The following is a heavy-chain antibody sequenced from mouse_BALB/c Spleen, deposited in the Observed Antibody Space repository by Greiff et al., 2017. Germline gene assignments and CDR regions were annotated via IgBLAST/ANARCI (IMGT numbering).Heavy chain of an antibody. V-gene: IGHV4-1*02. CDR2: INPDSSTI. D-gene: IGHD1-1*01. J-gene: IGHJ2*01. Sequence: EVKVIESGGGLVQPGGSLKLSCAASGFAFSRYWLSWVRQAPGKGLEWIGEINPDSSTINYTPSLKDKFIISRDNAKNTLYLQMSKVRSEDTALYYCARRLRSPFDYWGQGTTLTVFS. CDR1: GFAFSRYW. CDR3: ARRLRSPFDY.